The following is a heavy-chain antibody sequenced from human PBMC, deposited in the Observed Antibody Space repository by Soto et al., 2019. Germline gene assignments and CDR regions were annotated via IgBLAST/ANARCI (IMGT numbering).Heavy chain of an antibody. Sequence: GGSLRLSCAASGFTFSSYGMHWVRQAPGKGLEWVAVIWYDGSNKYYADSVKGRFTISRDNSKNTLYLQMNSLRAEDTAVYYCARDPVFPVMPTVTFCFDYWGQGTLVTVSS. V-gene: IGHV3-33*01. CDR1: GFTFSSYG. D-gene: IGHD4-17*01. CDR3: ARDPVFPVMPTVTFCFDY. CDR2: IWYDGSNK. J-gene: IGHJ4*02.